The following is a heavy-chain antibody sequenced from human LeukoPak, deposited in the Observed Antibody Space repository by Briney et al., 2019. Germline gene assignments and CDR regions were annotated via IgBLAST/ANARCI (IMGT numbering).Heavy chain of an antibody. CDR1: GGTFSSYA. CDR2: IIPIFGTA. CDR3: ARNYDILTGYHRGYYMDV. V-gene: IGHV1-69*05. D-gene: IGHD3-9*01. J-gene: IGHJ6*03. Sequence: GSSVKVSCKASGGTFSSYAISWVRQAPGQGLEWMGGIIPIFGTANYAQKFQGRVTITTDESTSTAYMELSSLRSEDTAVYYCARNYDILTGYHRGYYMDVWGKGTTVTVSS.